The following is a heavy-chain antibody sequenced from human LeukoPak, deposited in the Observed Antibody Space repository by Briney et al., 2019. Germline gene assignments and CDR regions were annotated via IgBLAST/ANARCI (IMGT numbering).Heavy chain of an antibody. J-gene: IGHJ4*02. CDR2: ISSSSSYI. CDR3: ARVVGYCSGGSCYFDY. Sequence: GGSLRLSCAASGFTFSSYSMNWVRQAPGKGLEWVSSISSSSSYIYYADSVKGRFTISRDNAENSLYLQMNSLRAEDTAVYYCARVVGYCSGGSCYFDYWGQGTLVTVSS. V-gene: IGHV3-21*01. D-gene: IGHD2-15*01. CDR1: GFTFSSYS.